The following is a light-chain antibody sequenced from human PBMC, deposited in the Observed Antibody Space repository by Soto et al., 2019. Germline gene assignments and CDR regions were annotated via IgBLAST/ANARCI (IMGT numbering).Light chain of an antibody. CDR2: GVT. J-gene: IGLJ1*01. CDR3: FSHRSGDSHV. Sequence: QSVLTQPASVSGSPGQSITISCTGTSSDVGGYNYVSWYQQYPGKAPKLMIYGVTNRPSGVSNRFSSSKTGNTASLTISGLQAEDEAYYYCFSHRSGDSHVFGTGTKVPS. CDR1: SSDVGGYNY. V-gene: IGLV2-14*01.